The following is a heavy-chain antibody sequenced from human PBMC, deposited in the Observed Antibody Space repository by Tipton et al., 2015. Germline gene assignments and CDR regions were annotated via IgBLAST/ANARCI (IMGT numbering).Heavy chain of an antibody. CDR3: AREGSSWYFGVY. V-gene: IGHV1-18*01. CDR1: GYTFTTFG. CDR2: INPYNGNT. D-gene: IGHD6-13*01. Sequence: QVQLVQSGAEVRKPGASVKVSCKASGYTFTTFGIIWVRQAPGQGLEWMGWINPYNGNTDYAQTLQGRVTLTTDTSASTAYMDLRSLRSDDTAVYYCAREGSSWYFGVYWGQGTLVSVSS. J-gene: IGHJ4*02.